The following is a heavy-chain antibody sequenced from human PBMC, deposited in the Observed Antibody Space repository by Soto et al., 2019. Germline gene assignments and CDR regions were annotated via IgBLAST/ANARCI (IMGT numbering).Heavy chain of an antibody. CDR1: GGSISSYY. CDR3: ARGEDSSWYFDY. V-gene: IGHV4-59*12. J-gene: IGHJ4*02. CDR2: FYYSGST. Sequence: SETLSLTCTVSGGSISSYYWNWIRQPPGKGLEWIGYFYYSGSTNYNPSLKSRVTISADTSKNQFSLKLSSVTAADTAVYYCARGEDSSWYFDYWGQGTLVTVSS. D-gene: IGHD6-13*01.